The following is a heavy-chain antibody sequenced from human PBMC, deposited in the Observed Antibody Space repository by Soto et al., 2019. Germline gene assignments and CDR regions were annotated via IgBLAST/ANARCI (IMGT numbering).Heavy chain of an antibody. J-gene: IGHJ5*02. CDR2: ISAYNGNT. CDR1: GYTFTSYG. V-gene: IGHV1-18*01. D-gene: IGHD6-6*01. CDR3: ARDFDSSSSAPGERYKWFDR. Sequence: ASVKVSCKASGYTFTSYGISGVRQAPGQGLEWMGWISAYNGNTNYAQKLQGRVTMTTDTSTSTAYMELRSLRSDDTAVYYCARDFDSSSSAPGERYKWFDRFRQQTLVTVCS.